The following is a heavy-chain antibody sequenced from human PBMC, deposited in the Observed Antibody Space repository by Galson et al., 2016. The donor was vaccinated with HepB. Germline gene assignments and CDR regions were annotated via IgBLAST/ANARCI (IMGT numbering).Heavy chain of an antibody. CDR3: ASTLYDYVWGSSQGHGY. CDR2: INHSGSA. CDR1: GGSFSGYY. J-gene: IGHJ4*02. Sequence: LTCAVYGGSFSGYYWSWIRQPPGKGLEWIGEINHSGSANYNPSPKSRVTISVDTSKNQFSLKLSSVTAADTAVYYCASTLYDYVWGSSQGHGYWGQGTLVTVSS. V-gene: IGHV4-34*01. D-gene: IGHD3-16*01.